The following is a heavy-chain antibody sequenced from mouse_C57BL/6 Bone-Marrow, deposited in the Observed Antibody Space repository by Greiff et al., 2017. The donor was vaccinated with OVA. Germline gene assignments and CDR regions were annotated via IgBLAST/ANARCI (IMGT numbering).Heavy chain of an antibody. CDR3: AKSDYDYDQAWFAY. Sequence: VQVVESGPGLVAPSQSLSITCTVSGFSLTSYGVSWVRQPPGKGLEWLGVIWGDGSTNYHSALISSLSISKDNSKSQVFLKLNSLQTDDTATYYCAKSDYDYDQAWFAYWGQGTPVTVSA. J-gene: IGHJ3*01. CDR1: GFSLTSYG. CDR2: IWGDGST. V-gene: IGHV2-3*01. D-gene: IGHD2-4*01.